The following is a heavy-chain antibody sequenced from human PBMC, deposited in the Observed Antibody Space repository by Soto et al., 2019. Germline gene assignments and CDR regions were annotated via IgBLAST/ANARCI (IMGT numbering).Heavy chain of an antibody. CDR3: ARGSWGRQQLAKNWFDP. D-gene: IGHD6-13*01. V-gene: IGHV1-69*02. CDR1: GGTFNSYT. CDR2: IIPILGIA. Sequence: QVQLVQSGAEVKKPGSSVKVSCKASGGTFNSYTISWVRQAPGQGLEWMGRIIPILGIANYAQKFQGRVTITADKSTSTAYMELSSLRSEDTAVYYCARGSWGRQQLAKNWFDPWGQGTLVTVSS. J-gene: IGHJ5*02.